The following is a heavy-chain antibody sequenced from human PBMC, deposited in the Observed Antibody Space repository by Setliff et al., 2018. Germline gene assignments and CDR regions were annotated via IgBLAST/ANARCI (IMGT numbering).Heavy chain of an antibody. CDR3: AREVGTSTSSDAFDV. CDR1: GDSISSGDYF. D-gene: IGHD1-26*01. V-gene: IGHV4-30-4*08. CDR2: IYHSGSA. J-gene: IGHJ3*01. Sequence: SETLSLTFTVSGDSISSGDYFWSWIRQPPGKGLEWIAYIYHSGSAYYNPSLKSRVTMSVDTSKNQLSLHLTSVTAADTAVYYCAREVGTSTSSDAFDVWGQGMMVTVSS.